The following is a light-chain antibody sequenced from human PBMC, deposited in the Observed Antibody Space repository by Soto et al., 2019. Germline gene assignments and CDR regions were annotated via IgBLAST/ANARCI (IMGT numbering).Light chain of an antibody. CDR3: LQYSSHSWT. CDR1: LSISDW. J-gene: IGKJ1*01. V-gene: IGKV1-5*01. CDR2: DAS. Sequence: DIQRTQSPSSLSPSVGDRVTITCRASLSISDWLAWYQQKPGKAPELLIFDASNLKSGVSSRFSGSGSGTEFTLTISRLQPDDVATYYCLQYSSHSWTFGQGTKVDIK.